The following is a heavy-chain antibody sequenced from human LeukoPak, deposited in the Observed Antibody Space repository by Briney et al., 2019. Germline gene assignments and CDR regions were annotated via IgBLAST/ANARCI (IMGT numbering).Heavy chain of an antibody. J-gene: IGHJ4*02. CDR2: VYYNGNT. V-gene: IGHV4-39*07. Sequence: PSETLSLTCSVSGGSITSSNYYWGWIRQPPGKGLEWIANVYYNGNTYYSPSLKSRITISVDVSKNQFSLKLSSVTAADTAVYYCARARRYFDYWGQGTLVTVSS. CDR3: ARARRYFDY. CDR1: GGSITSSNYY.